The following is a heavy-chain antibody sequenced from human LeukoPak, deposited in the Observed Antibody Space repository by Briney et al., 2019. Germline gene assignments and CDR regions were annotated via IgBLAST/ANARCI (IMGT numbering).Heavy chain of an antibody. Sequence: ASVKVSCKASGYTFTSYAIHWVRQVPGQRLEWMGWINPVNGNTKYSQKLQGRVTITGDTSASTAYMELSSLRSEDTAVYYCARDQGYHDSGGYYDGFDYWGQGTLVTVSS. CDR3: ARDQGYHDSGGYYDGFDY. CDR1: GYTFTSYA. J-gene: IGHJ4*02. CDR2: INPVNGNT. V-gene: IGHV1-3*01. D-gene: IGHD3-22*01.